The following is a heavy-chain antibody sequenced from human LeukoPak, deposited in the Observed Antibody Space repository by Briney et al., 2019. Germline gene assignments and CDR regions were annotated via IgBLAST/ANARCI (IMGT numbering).Heavy chain of an antibody. D-gene: IGHD3-22*01. V-gene: IGHV3-23*01. J-gene: IGHJ4*02. CDR3: AKDYHPDYYDSSGYYD. Sequence: PGGSLRLSCAASGFTFSSCAMSWVRQAPGKGLEWVSAISGSGGSTYYADSVKGRFTVSRDNSKNTLYLQMNSLRAEDTAVYYCAKDYHPDYYDSSGYYDWGQGTLVTVSS. CDR1: GFTFSSCA. CDR2: ISGSGGST.